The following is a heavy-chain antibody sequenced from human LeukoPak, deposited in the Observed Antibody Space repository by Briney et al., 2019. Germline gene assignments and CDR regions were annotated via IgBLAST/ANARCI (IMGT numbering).Heavy chain of an antibody. CDR1: GGSISSYY. CDR2: IYYSGST. V-gene: IGHV4-59*08. J-gene: IGHJ4*02. D-gene: IGHD3-10*01. Sequence: SETLSLTCTVSGGSISSYYWSWIRQPPGKGLEWIGYIYYSGSTNYNPSLKSRVTISVDTSKNQFSLKLSSVTAADTAVYYRAGGSGSSSDYWGQGTLVTVSS. CDR3: AGGSGSSSDY.